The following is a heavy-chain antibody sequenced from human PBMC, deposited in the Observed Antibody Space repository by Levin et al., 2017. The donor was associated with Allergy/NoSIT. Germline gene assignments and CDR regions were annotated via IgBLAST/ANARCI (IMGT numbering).Heavy chain of an antibody. CDR2: INHSGST. Sequence: SQTLSLTCAVYGGSFSGYYWSWIRQPPGKGLEWIGEINHSGSTNYNPSLKSRVTISVDTSKNQFSLKLSSVTAADTAVYYCARVRKVVTFDNYYYYGMDVWGQGTTVTVSS. CDR1: GGSFSGYY. D-gene: IGHD3-22*01. V-gene: IGHV4-34*01. CDR3: ARVRKVVTFDNYYYYGMDV. J-gene: IGHJ6*02.